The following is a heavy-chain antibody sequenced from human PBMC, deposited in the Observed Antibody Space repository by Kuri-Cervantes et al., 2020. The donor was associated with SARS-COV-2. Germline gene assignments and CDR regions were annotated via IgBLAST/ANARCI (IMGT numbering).Heavy chain of an antibody. V-gene: IGHV1-69*05. Sequence: SVKVSCKASVYTFTSYGISWVRQAPGQGRERMGGIIPIFGTANYAQKFQGRVTITTDESTSTAYMELSSLRSEDTAVYYCARSWGRSSSWYDAIDIWGQGTMVTVSS. D-gene: IGHD6-13*01. CDR2: IIPIFGTA. CDR3: ARSWGRSSSWYDAIDI. J-gene: IGHJ3*02. CDR1: VYTFTSYG.